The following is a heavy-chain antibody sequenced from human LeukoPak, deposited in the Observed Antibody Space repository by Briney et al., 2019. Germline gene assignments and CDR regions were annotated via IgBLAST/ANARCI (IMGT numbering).Heavy chain of an antibody. J-gene: IGHJ4*02. V-gene: IGHV3-30-3*01. CDR3: ARDRLGSSSDY. CDR2: ISYDGSNK. D-gene: IGHD6-6*01. CDR1: GFTFSSYA. Sequence: PGGSLRLSCAASGFTFSSYAMHWVRQAPGKGLEWVAVISYDGSNKYYADSVKGRFTISRDNSKNTLYLQMNSLRAEDTAVYYCARDRLGSSSDYWGQGTLVTVSS.